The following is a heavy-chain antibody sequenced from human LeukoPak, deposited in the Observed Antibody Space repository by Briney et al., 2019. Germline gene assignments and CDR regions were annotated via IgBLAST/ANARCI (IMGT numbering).Heavy chain of an antibody. CDR1: GFTFSSYG. J-gene: IGHJ6*03. V-gene: IGHV3-23*01. CDR3: ARGLLGSRRYYYYMDV. Sequence: PGGSLRLSCAASGFTFSSYGMSWVRQAPGKGLEWVSGISGSTGSTYYADSVKGRFTVSRDNSKNTVYLQMNSLRAEDTAVYYCARGLLGSRRYYYYMDVWGKGTTVTVSS. D-gene: IGHD3-16*01. CDR2: ISGSTGST.